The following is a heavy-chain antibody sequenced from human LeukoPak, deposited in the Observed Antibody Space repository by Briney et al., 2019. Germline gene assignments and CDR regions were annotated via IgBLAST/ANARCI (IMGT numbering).Heavy chain of an antibody. D-gene: IGHD3-10*02. V-gene: IGHV3-7*01. CDR1: GFTFSSYW. CDR2: INHNGNVN. J-gene: IGHJ4*02. CDR3: ARVVPFDY. Sequence: GGSLRLSCAASGFTFSSYWMNWARQAPGKGLEWVASINHNGNVNYYVDSVKGRFTTSRDNAKNSLYLQMNSLRDEDTAVYYCARVVPFDYWGQGTLVTVSS.